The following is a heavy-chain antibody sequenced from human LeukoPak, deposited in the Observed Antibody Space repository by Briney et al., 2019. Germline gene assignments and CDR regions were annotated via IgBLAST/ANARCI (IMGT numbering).Heavy chain of an antibody. J-gene: IGHJ6*03. V-gene: IGHV4-34*01. CDR2: INHRGST. D-gene: IGHD6-19*01. Sequence: SETLSLTCAVYGGSFSGYYGSWIRQPPGKGLGWIGEINHRGSTNYNPSLKSRVTIPVDTSKNQFSLKLSSVTAADTAVYYCARVRGDRLAVAGGVSRYYYYMDVWGKGTTVTVSS. CDR1: GGSFSGYY. CDR3: ARVRGDRLAVAGGVSRYYYYMDV.